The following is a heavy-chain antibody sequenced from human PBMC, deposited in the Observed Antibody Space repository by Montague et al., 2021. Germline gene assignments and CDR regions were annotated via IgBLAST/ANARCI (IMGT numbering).Heavy chain of an antibody. V-gene: IGHV4-34*01. J-gene: IGHJ4*02. CDR3: ASDRGPFDY. CDR2: VRHIGST. Sequence: SETLSLTCGVYGGSLSEYYWTWIRQSPVKGLEWIGEVRHIGSTNYNPSLKSRVTMSVDKSKNQFSLKLRSVTAADTAVYYCASDRGPFDYWGQGTVVTVSS. D-gene: IGHD3-10*01. CDR1: GGSLSEYY.